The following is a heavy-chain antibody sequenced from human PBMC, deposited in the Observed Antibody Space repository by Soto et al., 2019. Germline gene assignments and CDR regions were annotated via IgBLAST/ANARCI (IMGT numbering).Heavy chain of an antibody. CDR1: GFTFSSYW. CDR3: ARELKSAMVPYNRFYS. J-gene: IGHJ5*01. D-gene: IGHD5-18*01. CDR2: IKQDGSEK. Sequence: GGSLRLSCAASGFTFSSYWMSWVRQAPGKGLEWVANIKQDGSEKYYVDSVKGRFTISRDNAKNSLYLQMNSLRAEDTAVYYCARELKSAMVPYNRFYSWGQGTLVPVSS. V-gene: IGHV3-7*03.